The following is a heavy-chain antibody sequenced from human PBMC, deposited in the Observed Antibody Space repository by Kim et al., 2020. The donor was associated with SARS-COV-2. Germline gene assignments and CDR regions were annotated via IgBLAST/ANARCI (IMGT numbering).Heavy chain of an antibody. V-gene: IGHV3-7*03. Sequence: GGSLRLSCAASGFTFSTSWMSWVRQAPGKGLEWVANIKEDESERYYVNSVKGRFTISRDNAKNSLYLQMNGLGAEDTAVYYCARDKWPRGRGSDYWGQGTLVTVSS. CDR1: GFTFSTSW. J-gene: IGHJ4*02. CDR2: IKEDESER. D-gene: IGHD3-10*01. CDR3: ARDKWPRGRGSDY.